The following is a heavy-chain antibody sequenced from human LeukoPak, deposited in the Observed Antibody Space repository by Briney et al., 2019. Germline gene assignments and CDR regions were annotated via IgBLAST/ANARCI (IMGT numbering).Heavy chain of an antibody. CDR3: AKDSVLLWFGEFPGGYFDY. CDR1: GFTFSSYG. CDR2: IRYDGSNK. V-gene: IGHV3-30*02. J-gene: IGHJ4*02. D-gene: IGHD3-10*01. Sequence: PGGSLRLSCAASGFTFSSYGMHWVRQAPGKGLEWVAFIRYDGSNKYYADSVKGRLTISRDNSKNTLYLQMNSLRAEDTAVYYCAKDSVLLWFGEFPGGYFDYWGQGTLVTVSS.